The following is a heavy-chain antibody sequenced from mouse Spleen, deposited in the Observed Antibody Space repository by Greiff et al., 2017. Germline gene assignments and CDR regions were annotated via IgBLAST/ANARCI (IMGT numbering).Heavy chain of an antibody. D-gene: IGHD1-1*01. J-gene: IGHJ1*03. CDR3: ARNFDGSSYDWYFDV. CDR1: GFSLTSYA. Sequence: VKLQESGPGLVAPSQSLSITCTVSGFSLTSYAISWVRQPPGKGLEWLGVIWTGGGTNYNSALKSRLSISKDNSKSQVFLKMNSLQTDDTARYYCARNFDGSSYDWYFDVWGTGTTVTVSS. V-gene: IGHV2-9-1*01. CDR2: IWTGGGT.